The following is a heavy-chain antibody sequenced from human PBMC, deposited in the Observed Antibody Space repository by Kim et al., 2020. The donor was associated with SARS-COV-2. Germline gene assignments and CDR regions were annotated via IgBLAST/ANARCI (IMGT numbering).Heavy chain of an antibody. J-gene: IGHJ4*02. CDR3: ARRGSCTSTSCYSFDY. D-gene: IGHD2-2*01. Sequence: SFQGQVTISADKSINTAYLQWSSLKASDTAMYYCARRGSCTSTSCYSFDYWGQGTLVTVSS. V-gene: IGHV5-51*01.